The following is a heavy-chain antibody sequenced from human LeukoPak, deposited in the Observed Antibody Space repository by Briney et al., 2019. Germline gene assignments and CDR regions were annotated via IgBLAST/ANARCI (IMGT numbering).Heavy chain of an antibody. V-gene: IGHV3-23*01. CDR1: GFTFDDYG. CDR3: AKGEERSGSYYPVAFDI. D-gene: IGHD1-26*01. J-gene: IGHJ3*02. CDR2: ISGSGGST. Sequence: GGSLRLSCAASGFTFDDYGMSWVRQAPGKGLEWVSAISGSGGSTYYADSVKGRFTISRDNSKNTLYLQMNSLRAEDTAVYYCAKGEERSGSYYPVAFDIWGQGTMVTVSS.